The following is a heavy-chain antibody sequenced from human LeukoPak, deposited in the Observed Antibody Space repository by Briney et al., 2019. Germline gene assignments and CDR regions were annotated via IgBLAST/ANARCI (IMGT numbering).Heavy chain of an antibody. CDR1: GFIFSNFG. D-gene: IGHD6-6*01. Sequence: PGGSLRLSCAASGFIFSNFGMHWVRQAPGKGLEWVTVISNDGSNLYYAGSVRGRFTISRDNSRNTLYLQMNSLRAEDTAVYYCASDSSSSFPNYLDYWGQGTLVTVSS. V-gene: IGHV3-30*03. J-gene: IGHJ4*02. CDR2: ISNDGSNL. CDR3: ASDSSSSFPNYLDY.